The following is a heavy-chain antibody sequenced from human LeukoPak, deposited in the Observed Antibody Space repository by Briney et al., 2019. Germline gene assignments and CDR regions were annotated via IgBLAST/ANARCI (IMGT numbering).Heavy chain of an antibody. CDR2: ISYDGSNK. V-gene: IGHV3-30*18. J-gene: IGHJ4*02. CDR3: AKDPASYGLSYYFDY. D-gene: IGHD5-18*01. CDR1: GFTFSSYG. Sequence: GGSLRLSCAASGFTFSSYGMHWVRQAPGKGLEWVAVISYDGSNKYYADSVKGRFTISRDNSKNTLYLQMNSLRAEDTAVYYCAKDPASYGLSYYFDYWGQGTLVTVSS.